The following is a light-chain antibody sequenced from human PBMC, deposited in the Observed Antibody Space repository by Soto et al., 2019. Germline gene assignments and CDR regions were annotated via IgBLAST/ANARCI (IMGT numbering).Light chain of an antibody. CDR3: QSYDSSLSVV. CDR1: SSNIGAGYD. V-gene: IGLV1-40*01. Sequence: QSVLTQPPSVSGAPGQTVTISCAGSSSNIGAGYDVHWYQQLPGTAPKLLIYGNNNRPSGVPDRLSGSKSGTSASLAITGLQAEDEADYYCQSYDSSLSVVFGGGTKLTVL. J-gene: IGLJ2*01. CDR2: GNN.